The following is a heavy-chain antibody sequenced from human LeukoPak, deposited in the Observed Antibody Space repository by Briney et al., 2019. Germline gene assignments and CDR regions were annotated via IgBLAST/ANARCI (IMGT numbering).Heavy chain of an antibody. CDR1: GFTFSSYS. J-gene: IGHJ4*02. Sequence: GGSLRLSCAASGFTFSSYSMNWVRQAPGKGMEWVSSISSSSSYIYYADSVKGRFTISRDNAKNSLYLQMNSLRAEDTAVYYCASSSTQTSLDYWGQGTLVTVSS. D-gene: IGHD6-13*01. CDR2: ISSSSSYI. CDR3: ASSSTQTSLDY. V-gene: IGHV3-21*01.